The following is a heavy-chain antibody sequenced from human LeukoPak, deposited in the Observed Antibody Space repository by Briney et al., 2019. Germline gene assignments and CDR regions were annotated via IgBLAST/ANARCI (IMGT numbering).Heavy chain of an antibody. CDR3: ARDLPGGFFDI. J-gene: IGHJ3*02. V-gene: IGHV3-48*01. CDR1: GFTFSSYS. CDR2: ISSSSSTI. Sequence: GGSLRLSCAASGFTFSSYSMNWVRQAPGKGLEWVSYISSSSSTIYYADSVEGRFTISRDNAKNSLYLQMNSLRAEDTAVYYCARDLPGGFFDIWGQGTMVTVSS. D-gene: IGHD3-10*01.